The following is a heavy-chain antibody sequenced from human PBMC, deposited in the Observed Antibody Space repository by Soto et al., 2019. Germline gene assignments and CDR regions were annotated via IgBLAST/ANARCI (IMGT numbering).Heavy chain of an antibody. CDR2: IYYSGST. D-gene: IGHD6-6*01. Sequence: SETLSLTCTVSGGSISRGDYYWSWIRQPPGKGLEWIGYIYYSGSTNYNPSLKSRVTISVDTSKNQFSLKLSSVTAADTAVYYCARAGRIAARPQGDIWGQGTMVTVSS. V-gene: IGHV4-61*08. CDR3: ARAGRIAARPQGDI. J-gene: IGHJ3*02. CDR1: GGSISRGDYY.